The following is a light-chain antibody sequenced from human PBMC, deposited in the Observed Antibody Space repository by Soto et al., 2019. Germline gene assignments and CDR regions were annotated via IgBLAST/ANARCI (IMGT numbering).Light chain of an antibody. CDR3: ATWDDGLNWV. CDR2: TTS. CDR1: NSNIGRNH. J-gene: IGLJ3*02. Sequence: QSVLTQPPSASGTPGQRVIVSCSGSNSNIGRNHVYWYQQLPGTAPKLLIHTTSARPSGVTDRFSGSKSGTSASLTISGLRSDDEADYYCATWDDGLNWVFGGGTQLTVL. V-gene: IGLV1-47*01.